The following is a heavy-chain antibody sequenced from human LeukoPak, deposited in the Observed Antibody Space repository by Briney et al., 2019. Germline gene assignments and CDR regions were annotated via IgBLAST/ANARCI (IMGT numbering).Heavy chain of an antibody. CDR1: GFTFSDYG. D-gene: IGHD5-24*01. J-gene: IGHJ6*03. Sequence: GGPLRLSCAASGFTFSDYGLHWVRQAPGKGLEWVALIWHDGSNKYYADSVMGRFTISRDNSKNTLYLQMNSLRAEDTAIYYCAKDGDAYTEFYYYYMDVWGKGTPVTVSS. CDR2: IWHDGSNK. CDR3: AKDGDAYTEFYYYYMDV. V-gene: IGHV3-33*06.